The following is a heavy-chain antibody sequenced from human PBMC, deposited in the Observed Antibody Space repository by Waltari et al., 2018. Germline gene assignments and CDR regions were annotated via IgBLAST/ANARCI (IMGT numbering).Heavy chain of an antibody. CDR3: ARDRGAVAGTDY. D-gene: IGHD6-19*01. Sequence: QVQLQESGPGLVKPSATPSPTCTVSGGYISSYYWSWIRQPPGKGLEWIGYIYYSGSTNYNPSLKSRVTISVDTSKNQFSLKLSSVTAADTAVYYCARDRGAVAGTDYWGQGTLVTVSS. J-gene: IGHJ4*02. V-gene: IGHV4-59*01. CDR2: IYYSGST. CDR1: GGYISSYY.